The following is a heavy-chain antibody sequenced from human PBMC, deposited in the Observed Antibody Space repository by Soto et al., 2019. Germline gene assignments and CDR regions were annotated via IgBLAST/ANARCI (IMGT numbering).Heavy chain of an antibody. D-gene: IGHD4-4*01. CDR3: ARVTTVTTKSYYYYMDV. V-gene: IGHV3-33*01. CDR2: IWYDGSNK. Sequence: QVQLVESGGGVVQPGRSPRLSCAASGFTFSSYGMHWVRQAPGKGLEWVAVIWYDGSNKYYADSVKGRFTISRDNSKNTLYLQMNSLRAEDTAVYYCARVTTVTTKSYYYYMDVWGKGTTVTVSS. J-gene: IGHJ6*03. CDR1: GFTFSSYG.